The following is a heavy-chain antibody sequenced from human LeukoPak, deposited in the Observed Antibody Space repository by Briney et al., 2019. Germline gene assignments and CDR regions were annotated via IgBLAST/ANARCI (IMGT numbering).Heavy chain of an antibody. D-gene: IGHD3-9*01. CDR3: AKWGDYDVLTGYYVSDF. CDR1: GFIFGNYA. V-gene: IGHV3-23*01. J-gene: IGHJ4*02. CDR2: ISGRSGST. Sequence: GGSLRLSCAASGFIFGNYAMYWVRQAPGKGLEWVSAISGRSGSTYYADSVKGRFTISRDSSKNTLYLQMNSLRADATAVYYCAKWGDYDVLTGYYVSDFWGQGTLVTVSS.